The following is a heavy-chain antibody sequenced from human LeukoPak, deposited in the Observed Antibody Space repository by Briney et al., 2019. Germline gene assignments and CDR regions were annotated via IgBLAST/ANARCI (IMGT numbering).Heavy chain of an antibody. CDR3: ARATTYQLLPFDY. D-gene: IGHD2-2*01. CDR2: IKQDGSEK. Sequence: GGSLRLSCAASGFTFSSYWMSWVRQAPGKGLEWVANIKQDGSEKYYVDSVKGRFTISRDNAKNSLYLQMNSLRAEDTAVYYCARATTYQLLPFDYWGQGTLVTVSS. V-gene: IGHV3-7*01. CDR1: GFTFSSYW. J-gene: IGHJ4*02.